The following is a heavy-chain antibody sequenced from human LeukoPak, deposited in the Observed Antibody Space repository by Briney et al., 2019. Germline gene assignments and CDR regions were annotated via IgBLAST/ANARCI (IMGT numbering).Heavy chain of an antibody. CDR1: GFTFSSYA. D-gene: IGHD5-18*01. Sequence: GGFLRLSCAASGFTFSSYAMSWVRQAPGKGLEWVSAISGSGGSTYYADSVKGRFTLSRDNSKNTLYLQMNSLRAEDTAVYYCAKDTAMVGGYFDYWGQGTLVTVSS. V-gene: IGHV3-23*01. J-gene: IGHJ4*02. CDR2: ISGSGGST. CDR3: AKDTAMVGGYFDY.